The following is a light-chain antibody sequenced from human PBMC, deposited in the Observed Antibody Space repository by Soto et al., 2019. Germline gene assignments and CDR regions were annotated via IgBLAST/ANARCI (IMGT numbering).Light chain of an antibody. J-gene: IGLJ2*01. Sequence: SYELAQPPSVSVAPGQTATITCWGDNIGDKGVQWYQQRPGHAPLLVAYDDRDRPSGIPERYSGYNSGNKAALIISRVEAGDEADYYCQVWDSNSDAVIFAGGTQLTVL. CDR2: DDR. CDR1: NIGDKG. V-gene: IGLV3-21*02. CDR3: QVWDSNSDAVI.